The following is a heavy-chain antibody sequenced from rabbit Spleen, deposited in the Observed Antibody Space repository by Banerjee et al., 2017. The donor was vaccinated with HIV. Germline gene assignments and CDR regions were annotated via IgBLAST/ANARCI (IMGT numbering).Heavy chain of an antibody. V-gene: IGHV1S40*01. D-gene: IGHD1-1*01. CDR3: ARNYVNVFDP. J-gene: IGHJ2*01. CDR1: GFSFSSNYY. CDR2: ISAGSSANT. Sequence: QSLEESGGDLVKPGASLTLTCTASGFSFSSNYYMCWVRQAPGKGLEWIACISAGSSANTFYASWAKGRFTISKTSSTTVTLQMTSLTAADTATYFCARNYVNVFDPWGPGTLVTV.